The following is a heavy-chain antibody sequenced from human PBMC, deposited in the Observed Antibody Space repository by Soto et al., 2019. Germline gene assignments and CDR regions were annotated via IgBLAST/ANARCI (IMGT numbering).Heavy chain of an antibody. CDR3: ARERARVFDS. CDR2: ISISGGTI. CDR1: GFTFSDYS. V-gene: IGHV3-11*01. J-gene: IGHJ4*02. Sequence: QVQLVESGGGLVKPGGSLRLSCAASGFTFSDYSMSWIRQAPGKGLVWLSYISISGGTIYYADSVKARFSISRDNAKNSLYLQLSSLRAEDTAVYFCARERARVFDSWGQGTLVTVSS.